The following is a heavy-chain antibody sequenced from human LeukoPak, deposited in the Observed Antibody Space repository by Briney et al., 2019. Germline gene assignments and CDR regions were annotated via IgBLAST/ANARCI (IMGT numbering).Heavy chain of an antibody. Sequence: PSETLSLTCTVSGGSISSYYWSWIRQPPGKGLEWIGYIYYSGSTNYNPSLKSRVTISVDTSKNQFSLKLSSVTAADTAVYYCARVTRDTAMVTLRYYYYMDVWGKGTTVTISS. D-gene: IGHD5-18*01. CDR1: GGSISSYY. CDR3: ARVTRDTAMVTLRYYYYMDV. J-gene: IGHJ6*03. V-gene: IGHV4-59*01. CDR2: IYYSGST.